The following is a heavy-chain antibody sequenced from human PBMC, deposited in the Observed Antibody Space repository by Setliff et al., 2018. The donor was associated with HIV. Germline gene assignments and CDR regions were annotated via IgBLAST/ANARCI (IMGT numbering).Heavy chain of an antibody. CDR2: LYHSGNT. D-gene: IGHD6-19*01. Sequence: PSETLSLTCSVSGGPITSNTYFWDWIRQAPVKGLEWIGSLYHSGNTYYNPSLKSRVSISVDTSKRQFSLKLTSVTAGDSALYYCARRRGQKATGWYYFDFWGQGALVTVSS. CDR1: GGPITSNTYF. J-gene: IGHJ4*02. CDR3: ARRRGQKATGWYYFDF. V-gene: IGHV4-39*01.